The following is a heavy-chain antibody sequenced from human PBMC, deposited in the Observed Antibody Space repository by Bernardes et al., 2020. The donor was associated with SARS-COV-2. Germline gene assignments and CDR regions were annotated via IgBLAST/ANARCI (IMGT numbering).Heavy chain of an antibody. CDR2: IKSKSDGETT. CDR3: TTKWGMGEGPTWYYFDH. Sequence: GGSLRLSCAASGFVFRNAWMNWVRQAPGKGLEWVGRIKSKSDGETTAYAAPVTGRVTISRDDSKNTLYLQLNSLKTEDTAVYYCTTKWGMGEGPTWYYFDHWGQGALVTVSS. CDR1: GFVFRNAW. D-gene: IGHD1-26*01. V-gene: IGHV3-15*01. J-gene: IGHJ4*02.